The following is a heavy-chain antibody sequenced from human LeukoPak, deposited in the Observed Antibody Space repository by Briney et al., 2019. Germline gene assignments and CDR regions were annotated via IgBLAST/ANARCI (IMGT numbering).Heavy chain of an antibody. CDR1: GGSISSSSYY. J-gene: IGHJ2*01. D-gene: IGHD6-13*01. V-gene: IGHV4-39*01. CDR3: ARHVAAAGTTIYWYFDL. Sequence: SETLSLTCTVSGGSISSSSYYWGWIRQPPGKGLEWIGSIYYSGRTYYNPSLKSRVTISVDTSKNQFSLKLSSVTAADTAVYYCARHVAAAGTTIYWYFDLWGRGTLVTVSS. CDR2: IYYSGRT.